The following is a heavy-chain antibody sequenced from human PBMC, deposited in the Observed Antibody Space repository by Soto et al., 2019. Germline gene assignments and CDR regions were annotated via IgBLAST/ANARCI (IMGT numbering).Heavy chain of an antibody. J-gene: IGHJ4*02. CDR3: ANDIIVIPAAKGLDY. CDR1: GYTSTNYG. V-gene: IGHV1-3*01. Sequence: GASVKVSCKASGYTSTNYGMHWVRQAPGQRLEWMGWINAGSGNTKYSQKFQGRITITRDTSASTVYMELSSLRSEDTAVYDCANDIIVIPAAKGLDYWGQGALVTVSS. D-gene: IGHD2-2*01. CDR2: INAGSGNT.